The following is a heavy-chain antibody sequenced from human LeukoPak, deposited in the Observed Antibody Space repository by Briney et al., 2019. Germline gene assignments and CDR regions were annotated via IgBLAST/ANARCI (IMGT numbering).Heavy chain of an antibody. CDR1: GFTFSSYA. Sequence: GGSLRLSCAASGFTFSSYAMHWVRQAPGKGLEWVAVISYDGSNKYYADSVKGRFTISRDNSKNTLYLQMNSLRAEDTAVYYCARGKTGTTLGYFDYWGQGTLVTVSS. J-gene: IGHJ4*02. CDR3: ARGKTGTTLGYFDY. CDR2: ISYDGSNK. D-gene: IGHD1-1*01. V-gene: IGHV3-30*04.